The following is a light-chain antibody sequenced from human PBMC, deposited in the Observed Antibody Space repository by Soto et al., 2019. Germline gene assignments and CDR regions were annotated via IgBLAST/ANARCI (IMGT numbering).Light chain of an antibody. J-gene: IGKJ1*01. Sequence: EIVLTQSPGTLSLSPGERATLSCRAGQSVNSNYLAWYQRKPGQAPRLLIYGASNRATDIPYRFSASGSGTDFPLTITRLEAEDFAVYYCQQYDSTPPTFGQGTKVEVK. CDR2: GAS. CDR3: QQYDSTPPT. CDR1: QSVNSNY. V-gene: IGKV3-20*01.